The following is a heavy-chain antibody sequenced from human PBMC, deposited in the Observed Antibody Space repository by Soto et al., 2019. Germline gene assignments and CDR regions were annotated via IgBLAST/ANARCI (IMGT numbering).Heavy chain of an antibody. D-gene: IGHD2-8*01. J-gene: IGHJ4*02. CDR1: GYTFTSFA. V-gene: IGHV1-3*01. CDR3: TRGGDPAYSHTYINGDY. Sequence: QVQHVQSGAEVKRPGASVKVSCKASGYTFTSFAIHWVRQAPGQRPEWMGWINAGNGNTEYSQKLQGRVTIYRDTSANTAYMEMSGLTFEDTAVYYCTRGGDPAYSHTYINGDYWGQGTPVTVSS. CDR2: INAGNGNT.